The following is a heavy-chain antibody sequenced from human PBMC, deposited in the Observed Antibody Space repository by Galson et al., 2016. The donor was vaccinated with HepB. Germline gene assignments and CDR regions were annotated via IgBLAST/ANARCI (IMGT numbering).Heavy chain of an antibody. J-gene: IGHJ6*02. CDR3: AKTYYDFWSGYDYYYGMDV. Sequence: LRLSCAASGFTFSSYSMHWVRQAPGKGLEWVAVIWYDGSNKYYADSVKGRFTISRDNSKNTLYLQMNSLRAEDTAVYYCAKTYYDFWSGYDYYYGMDVWGQGTTVTVSS. V-gene: IGHV3-33*06. D-gene: IGHD3-3*01. CDR1: GFTFSSYS. CDR2: IWYDGSNK.